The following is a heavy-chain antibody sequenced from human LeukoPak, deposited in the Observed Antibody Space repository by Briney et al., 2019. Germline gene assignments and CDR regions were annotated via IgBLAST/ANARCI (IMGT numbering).Heavy chain of an antibody. Sequence: ASVKVSCKAPGYTFTSYDINWVRQATGQGLEWMGWMNPNSGNTGYAQKFQGRVTITRNTSISTAYMELSSLRSEDTAVYYCARTLPGSWGYYYMDVWGKGTTVTVSS. CDR2: MNPNSGNT. CDR1: GYTFTSYD. D-gene: IGHD3-16*01. V-gene: IGHV1-8*03. J-gene: IGHJ6*03. CDR3: ARTLPGSWGYYYMDV.